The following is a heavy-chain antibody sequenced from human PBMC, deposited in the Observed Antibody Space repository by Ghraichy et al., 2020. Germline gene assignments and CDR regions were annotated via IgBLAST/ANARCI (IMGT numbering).Heavy chain of an antibody. CDR2: IFPGDSAT. CDR3: ARVPYSSAWRHSSTPYFYMDV. V-gene: IGHV5-51*01. CDR1: GYTFTSYW. Sequence: GESLNISCQGSGYTFTSYWIGWVRQMPGKGLEWMGIIFPGDSATRYSPSFQGQVTISADKSINTAYLQWSSLKASDTAMYYCARVPYSSAWRHSSTPYFYMDVWGKGTTVTVSS. D-gene: IGHD6-25*01. J-gene: IGHJ6*03.